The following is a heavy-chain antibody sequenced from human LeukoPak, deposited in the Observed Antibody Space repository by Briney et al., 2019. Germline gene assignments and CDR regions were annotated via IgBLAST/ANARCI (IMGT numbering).Heavy chain of an antibody. V-gene: IGHV3-30*18. CDR1: GFTFSSYG. J-gene: IGHJ4*02. Sequence: PGRSLRLSCAASGFTFSSYGMHWVRQAPGKGLEWVAVISYDGSNKYYADSVKGRFTISRDNSKNTLYLQVNSLRAEDTAVYYCAKDAPIQYYYDSSGYYGSHFDYWGQGTLVTVSS. CDR3: AKDAPIQYYYDSSGYYGSHFDY. D-gene: IGHD3-22*01. CDR2: ISYDGSNK.